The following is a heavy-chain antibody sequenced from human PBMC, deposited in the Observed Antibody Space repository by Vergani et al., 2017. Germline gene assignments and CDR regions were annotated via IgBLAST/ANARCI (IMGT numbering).Heavy chain of an antibody. CDR1: GFTSSYYG. J-gene: IGHJ1*01. Sequence: QVHLVESGGGVVQPGRYLRLSCVVSGFTSSYYGMHWVRQAPGKGLEWVAVISYDGTQKYYADSVKGRFTISRDNYKSTLYLQMNSLRTEDTAVYYCATKSCGTPGCQIGYFREWGQGTLVTVSS. D-gene: IGHD1-1*01. CDR2: ISYDGTQK. CDR3: ATKSCGTPGCQIGYFRE. V-gene: IGHV3-30*03.